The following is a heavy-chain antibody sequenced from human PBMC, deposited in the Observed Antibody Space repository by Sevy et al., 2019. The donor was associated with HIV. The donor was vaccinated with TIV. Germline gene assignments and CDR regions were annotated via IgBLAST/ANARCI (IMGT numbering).Heavy chain of an antibody. CDR3: AREGYGSGNYPIDY. V-gene: IGHV3-21*01. Sequence: GGSLRLSCVASGFTFTTYYMHWVRQAPGKGLEWVSSITSGGDYMNYADSMKGRITISRDNAKNSLYLQVNSLRAEDTAVYYCAREGYGSGNYPIDYWGRGTLVTVSS. CDR1: GFTFTTYY. J-gene: IGHJ4*02. CDR2: ITSGGDYM. D-gene: IGHD3-10*01.